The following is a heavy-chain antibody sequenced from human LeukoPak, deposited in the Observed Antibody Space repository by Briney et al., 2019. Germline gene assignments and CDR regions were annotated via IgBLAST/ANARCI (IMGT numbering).Heavy chain of an antibody. V-gene: IGHV4-59*08. D-gene: IGHD5-24*01. CDR3: ARRENGYPYYFDY. CDR2: IYYSGST. Sequence: PSETLSLTCTVSGGSISSHYWTWIRQPPGKGLEWIGHIYYSGSTTYNPSLKSRVTISADTSKNQFSLKLSSVTAADTAVYYCARRENGYPYYFDYWGQGTLFTVSS. J-gene: IGHJ4*02. CDR1: GGSISSHY.